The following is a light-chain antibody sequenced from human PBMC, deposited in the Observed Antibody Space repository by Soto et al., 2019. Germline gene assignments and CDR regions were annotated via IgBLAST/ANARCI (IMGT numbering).Light chain of an antibody. CDR3: SAWDDSLNGWV. V-gene: IGLV1-44*01. CDR1: SSNVGSNA. Sequence: QAVVTQPPSAYGTPGQRVTISCSGSSSNVGSNAVNWYQQLPGTAPKLLIYSNDQRPSGVPDRFSGSGSGTSASLAISGLHSEDEADYYCSAWDDSLNGWVFGGGTQLTVL. J-gene: IGLJ3*02. CDR2: SND.